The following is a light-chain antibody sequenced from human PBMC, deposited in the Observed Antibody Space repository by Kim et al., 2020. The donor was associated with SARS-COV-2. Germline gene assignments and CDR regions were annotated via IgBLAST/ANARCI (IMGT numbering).Light chain of an antibody. J-gene: IGKJ4*01. CDR3: QHRRNWPLT. CDR2: DGS. CDR1: HGVSIH. V-gene: IGKV3-11*01. Sequence: LSPGTRADPSCTASHGVSIHLAWYQQKPGQPPRLLIYDGSNRATGIPARFSGTGSGSDFTLTIDSLEPEDFAVYYCQHRRNWPLTFGGGTKVDIK.